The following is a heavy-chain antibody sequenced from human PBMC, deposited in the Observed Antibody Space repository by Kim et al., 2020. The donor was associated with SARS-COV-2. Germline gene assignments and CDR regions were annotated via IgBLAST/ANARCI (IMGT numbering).Heavy chain of an antibody. J-gene: IGHJ6*03. V-gene: IGHV3-9*01. D-gene: IGHD6-6*01. CDR3: AKGLAARHRLYYSYYYMDV. Sequence: GRFTISRDNAKNSLYLQMNSLRAEDTALYYCAKGLAARHRLYYSYYYMDVWGKGTTVTVSS.